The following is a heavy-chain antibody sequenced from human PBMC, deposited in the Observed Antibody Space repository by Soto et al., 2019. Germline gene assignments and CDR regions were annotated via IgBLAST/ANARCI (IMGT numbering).Heavy chain of an antibody. CDR1: GGTSNSYA. D-gene: IGHD5-12*01. V-gene: IGHV1-69*01. J-gene: IGHJ6*02. Sequence: QVQLEQSGAEVKKPGSSVKVSCRASGGTSNSYAISWVRQAPGQGLEWMGGIIPIFATANYAQKFQGRVMITADESTSTAYMDLSILRSVDTAIYYCARGGFLYSGYDSHYYYDIDVWGQGTTVTVSS. CDR3: ARGGFLYSGYDSHYYYDIDV. CDR2: IIPIFATA.